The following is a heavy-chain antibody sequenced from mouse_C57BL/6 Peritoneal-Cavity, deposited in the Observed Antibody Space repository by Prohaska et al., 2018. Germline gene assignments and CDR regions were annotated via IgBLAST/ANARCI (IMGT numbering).Heavy chain of an antibody. Sequence: QVQLQQSGAELVRPGASVTLSCTASGYTFTDYEMHWVKQTPVPGLEWIGAIDPETGGTAYNQKFKGKSILTADKSSSTAYMERRSLTSEDSAVYYCTSYYGSSYAMDYGGQGTAVTVSS. CDR2: IDPETGGT. D-gene: IGHD1-1*01. V-gene: IGHV1-15*01. CDR3: TSYYGSSYAMDY. CDR1: GYTFTDYE. J-gene: IGHJ4*01.